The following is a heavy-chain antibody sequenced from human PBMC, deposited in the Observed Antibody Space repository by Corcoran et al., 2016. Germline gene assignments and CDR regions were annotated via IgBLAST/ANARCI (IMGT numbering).Heavy chain of an antibody. CDR3: ARGGLAGYCSGGSCYPNFDY. Sequence: QVQLVESGGGVVQPGRSLRLSCAASGFTFSSYGMHWVRQAPGKGLEWVAVIWYDGSNKYYADSVKGRVTISRDNSKNTLYLQMNSLRAEDTAVYYCARGGLAGYCSGGSCYPNFDYWGQGTLVTVSS. CDR2: IWYDGSNK. V-gene: IGHV3-33*01. J-gene: IGHJ4*02. D-gene: IGHD2-15*01. CDR1: GFTFSSYG.